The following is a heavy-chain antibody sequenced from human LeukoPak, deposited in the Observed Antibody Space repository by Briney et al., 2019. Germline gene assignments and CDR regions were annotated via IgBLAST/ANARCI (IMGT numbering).Heavy chain of an antibody. D-gene: IGHD6-6*01. CDR1: GFTFSAYG. V-gene: IGHV3-23*01. CDR3: AKAPSGQLATFDY. Sequence: PGGSLRLSCAASGFTFSAYGMSWVRQSPRKGLEWVSGVSGADGTTYYADSVKGRFTISRDNSKNTLYLQMNSLRAEDTAVYYCAKAPSGQLATFDYWGQGTLVTVSS. CDR2: VSGADGTT. J-gene: IGHJ4*02.